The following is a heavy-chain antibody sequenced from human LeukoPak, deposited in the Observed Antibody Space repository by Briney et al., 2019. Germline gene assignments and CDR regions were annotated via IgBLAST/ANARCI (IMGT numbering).Heavy chain of an antibody. V-gene: IGHV3-13*03. D-gene: IGHD2-15*01. Sequence: PGGSLRLSCAACGFTFSSYDMHWVRQATGKGLEWVSAIGTAGDTYYPGSVKGQFTISRENAKNSLYLQMNSLRAGDTAVYYCAKEILLHCGWKHIVVVVAAAYYYYYMDVWGKGTTVTVSS. CDR3: AKEILLHCGWKHIVVVVAAAYYYYYMDV. J-gene: IGHJ6*03. CDR2: IGTAGDT. CDR1: GFTFSSYD.